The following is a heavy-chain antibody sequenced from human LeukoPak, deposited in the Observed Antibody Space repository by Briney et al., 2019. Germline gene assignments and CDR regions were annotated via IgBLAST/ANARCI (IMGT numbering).Heavy chain of an antibody. J-gene: IGHJ4*02. V-gene: IGHV3-48*03. CDR1: GFIFSSYE. Sequence: GGSLRLSCAASGFIFSSYEMNWVRQAPGKGLEWVAYITGDNNFIDYADSVKGRFTISRDNDRNSLYLQMSSLRDEDTAVYYCAREMNWYYYDYWGQGTLVTVSS. CDR3: AREMNWYYYDY. CDR2: ITGDNNFI.